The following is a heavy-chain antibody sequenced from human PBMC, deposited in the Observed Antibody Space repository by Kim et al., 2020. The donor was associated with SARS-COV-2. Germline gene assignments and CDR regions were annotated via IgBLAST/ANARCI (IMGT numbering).Heavy chain of an antibody. Sequence: GGSLRLSCSASGFTFSSYAMHWVRQAPGKGLEYVSAISSNGGSTYYADSVKGRFTISRDNSKNTLYLQMSSLRAEDTAVYYCVKGREVTFMVYASPFDYWGQGTLVTVSS. CDR3: VKGREVTFMVYASPFDY. CDR1: GFTFSSYA. D-gene: IGHD2-8*01. J-gene: IGHJ4*02. V-gene: IGHV3-64D*06. CDR2: ISSNGGST.